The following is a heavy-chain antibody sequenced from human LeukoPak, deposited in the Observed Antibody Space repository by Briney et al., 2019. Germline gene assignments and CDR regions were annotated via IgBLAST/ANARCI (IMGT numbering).Heavy chain of an antibody. V-gene: IGHV1-69*13. CDR2: IIPIFGTA. Sequence: ASVKVSCKASGGTFSSYAISWVRQAPGQGLEWMGGIIPIFGTADYAQKFQGRVTITADESTSTAYMELSSLRSEDTAVYYCASTGPTYYYDSSGYYWGQGTLVTVSS. CDR3: ASTGPTYYYDSSGYY. J-gene: IGHJ4*02. D-gene: IGHD3-22*01. CDR1: GGTFSSYA.